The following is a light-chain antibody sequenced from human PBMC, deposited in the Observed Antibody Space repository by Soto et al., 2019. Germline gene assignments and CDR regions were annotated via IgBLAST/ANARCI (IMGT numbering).Light chain of an antibody. Sequence: QTVVTQEPSLTVSPGGTVTLTCASSTGAVTSGYYPIWLQQKPGQAPRTLIYSATVKHSWTPDRFSGSLLGGKAALTLSGVQPEDEADYYCISYIPSTTTHWVFGGGTKLTVL. V-gene: IGLV7-43*01. CDR3: ISYIPSTTTHWV. CDR1: TGAVTSGYY. CDR2: SAT. J-gene: IGLJ3*02.